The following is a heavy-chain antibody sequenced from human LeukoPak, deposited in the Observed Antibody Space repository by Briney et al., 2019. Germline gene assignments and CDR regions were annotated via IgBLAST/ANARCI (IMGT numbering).Heavy chain of an antibody. D-gene: IGHD5-24*01. V-gene: IGHV4-39*01. J-gene: IGHJ4*02. Sequence: PSETLSLTCTVSGGSISSSSYYWGWIRQPPGKGLEWIGSIYYSGSTYYNPSLKSRVTISVDTSKNQFSLKLSSVTAAGTAVYYCARLGSERWLQFGSYWGQGTLVTVSS. CDR2: IYYSGST. CDR3: ARLGSERWLQFGSY. CDR1: GGSISSSSYY.